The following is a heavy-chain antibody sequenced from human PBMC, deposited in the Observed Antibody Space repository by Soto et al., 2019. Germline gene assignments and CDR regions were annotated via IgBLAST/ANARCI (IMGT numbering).Heavy chain of an antibody. CDR2: IDPSDSYT. V-gene: IGHV5-10-1*01. J-gene: IGHJ6*02. D-gene: IGHD6-19*01. CDR3: ARLSQSLVLGLRRHKGYGMDV. Sequence: GESLKISSKGSGYSFTSYWISWVRQMPGKCLEWLGRIDPSDSYTNYSPSFQGHVTISADKSISTAYLQWSSLKASDTAMYYCARLSQSLVLGLRRHKGYGMDVWGQGTRVTVSS. CDR1: GYSFTSYW.